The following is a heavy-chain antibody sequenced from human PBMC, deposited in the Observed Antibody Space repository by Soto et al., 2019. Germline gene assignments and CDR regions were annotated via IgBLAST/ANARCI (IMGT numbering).Heavy chain of an antibody. D-gene: IGHD5-12*01. V-gene: IGHV1-8*01. Sequence: ASVKVSCKASGYTFTSYDINWVRQATGQGLEWMGWMNPNSGNTGYAQKFQGRVTMTRNTSISTAYMELSSLRSEDTAVYYCARGGSGYYYYYYGMDVWGQGTTVTVSS. CDR1: GYTFTSYD. CDR3: ARGGSGYYYYYYGMDV. CDR2: MNPNSGNT. J-gene: IGHJ6*02.